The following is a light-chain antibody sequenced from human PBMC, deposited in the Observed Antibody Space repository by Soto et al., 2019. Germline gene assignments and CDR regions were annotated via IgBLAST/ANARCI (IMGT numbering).Light chain of an antibody. CDR3: QHYDSSPTWT. J-gene: IGKJ1*01. CDR2: AAS. CDR1: QIISSNS. V-gene: IGKV3-20*01. Sequence: EFVLTQSPGTLSLSPGERATLSYRASQIISSNSLAWYQQRPGQAPRLLVFAASSRATGIPDRFSGSGSGTDFTLTISRLEPEDFAVYYCQHYDSSPTWTFGQGTKVAIK.